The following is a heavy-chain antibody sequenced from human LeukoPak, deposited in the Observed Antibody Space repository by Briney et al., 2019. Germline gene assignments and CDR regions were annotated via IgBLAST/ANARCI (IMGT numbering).Heavy chain of an antibody. J-gene: IGHJ4*02. D-gene: IGHD6-13*01. V-gene: IGHV4-34*01. CDR1: DGSFSDYY. CDR2: TNHSGST. CDR3: ATETSRSWY. Sequence: PSETLSLTCALYDGSFSDYYWSWIRQPPGKGLEWIGETNHSGSTNYNPSLKSRVTISVDTSKNQFSLKLSSVTAADTAVYYCATETSRSWYWGQGTLVTVSS.